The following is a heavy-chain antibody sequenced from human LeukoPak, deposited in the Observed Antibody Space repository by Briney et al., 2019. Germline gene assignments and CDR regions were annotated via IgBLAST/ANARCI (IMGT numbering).Heavy chain of an antibody. D-gene: IGHD3-3*01. V-gene: IGHV4-39*01. CDR3: ATPTIFGVAIDY. Sequence: SETLSLTCTVSGGSISSSSYYWGWIRQPPGKGLEWIGSIYYSGSTYYNSSLKSRVTISVDTSKNQFSLKLSSVTAADTAVYYCATPTIFGVAIDYWGQGTLVTVSS. CDR1: GGSISSSSYY. J-gene: IGHJ4*02. CDR2: IYYSGST.